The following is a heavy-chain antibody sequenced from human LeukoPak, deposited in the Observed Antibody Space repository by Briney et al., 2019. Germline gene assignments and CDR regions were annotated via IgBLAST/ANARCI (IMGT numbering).Heavy chain of an antibody. CDR2: LYYSGST. D-gene: IGHD2-2*02. CDR1: GGSISSSSYS. V-gene: IGHV4-39*01. CDR3: ARRALCSSTSCYTGGYNWFDP. Sequence: PSETWCLTCTGSGGSISSSSYSWGWIRQPPGTGLDWLGILYYSGSTLYNPSLKCRPTISVDTSKNQFSLKLSSVTAADTAVYYCARRALCSSTSCYTGGYNWFDPWGQGTLVTVSS. J-gene: IGHJ5*02.